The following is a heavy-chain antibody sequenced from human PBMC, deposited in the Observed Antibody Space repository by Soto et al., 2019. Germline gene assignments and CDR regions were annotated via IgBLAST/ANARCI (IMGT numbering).Heavy chain of an antibody. D-gene: IGHD3-3*01. CDR3: AKRPSYDFVN. CDR2: INKNGGST. CDR1: GFTFSTYA. V-gene: IGHV3-23*01. Sequence: EVQLLESGGVLVQPGGSLRLSCAASGFTFSTYAMSWVRQAPGKGLEWVASINKNGGSTFYADSVKGRFTISRDNSKDTLFVQMNGLRAEDTALYYCAKRPSYDFVNWGQGTLVTVSS. J-gene: IGHJ4*02.